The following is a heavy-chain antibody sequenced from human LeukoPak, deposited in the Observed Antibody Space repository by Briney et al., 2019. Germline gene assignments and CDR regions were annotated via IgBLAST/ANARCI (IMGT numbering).Heavy chain of an antibody. CDR1: GGSFSGYY. J-gene: IGHJ4*02. V-gene: IGHV4-34*01. Sequence: KPSETLSLTCAVYGGSFSGYYWSWIRQPPGKGLEWIGEINHSGSTNYNPSLKSRVTISVDTSKNQFSLKLSSVTAADTAVYYCARVREEVEMATMITVDFDYWGQGTLVTVSS. CDR3: ARVREEVEMATMITVDFDY. D-gene: IGHD5-24*01. CDR2: INHSGST.